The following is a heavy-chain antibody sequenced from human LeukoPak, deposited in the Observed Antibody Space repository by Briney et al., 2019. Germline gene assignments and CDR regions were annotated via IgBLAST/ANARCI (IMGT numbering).Heavy chain of an antibody. D-gene: IGHD3-3*01. Sequence: GGSLRLSCAASGFTFSSYGMHWVRQAPGKGLEGVAVIWYDGSNKYYADSVKGRFTISRDNSKNTLYLQMNSLRAEDTAVYYCAKETFGVTIFGGGQGTLVTVSS. CDR1: GFTFSSYG. CDR2: IWYDGSNK. J-gene: IGHJ4*02. V-gene: IGHV3-33*06. CDR3: AKETFGVTIFG.